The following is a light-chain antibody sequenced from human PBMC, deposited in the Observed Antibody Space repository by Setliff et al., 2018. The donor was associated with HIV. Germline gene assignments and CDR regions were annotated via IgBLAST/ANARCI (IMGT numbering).Light chain of an antibody. CDR2: EVS. V-gene: IGLV2-23*02. CDR3: CSYAGSSTYV. CDR1: SRDVGSYNL. Sequence: QSALTQPASVSGSPGQSITISCTGTSRDVGSYNLVSWYQQHPGKAPKLMIYEVSKRPSGVSNRFSGSKSGNTASLTISGLQAEDEADYYCCSYAGSSTYVFGTGTKGTV. J-gene: IGLJ1*01.